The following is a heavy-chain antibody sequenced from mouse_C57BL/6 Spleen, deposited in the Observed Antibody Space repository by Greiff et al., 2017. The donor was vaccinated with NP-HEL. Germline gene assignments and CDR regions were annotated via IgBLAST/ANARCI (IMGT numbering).Heavy chain of an antibody. CDR3: TVGYYSAWFAY. CDR2: IRLKSDNYAT. CDR1: GFTFSNYW. V-gene: IGHV6-3*01. J-gene: IGHJ3*01. Sequence: EVKLEESGGGLVQPGGSMKLSCVASGFTFSNYWMNWVRQSPEKGLEWVAQIRLKSDNYATHYAASVQGRFTISRDDSKSSVCRQMNNVRAEDTGIYYCTVGYYSAWFAYWGQGTLVTVSA. D-gene: IGHD2-3*01.